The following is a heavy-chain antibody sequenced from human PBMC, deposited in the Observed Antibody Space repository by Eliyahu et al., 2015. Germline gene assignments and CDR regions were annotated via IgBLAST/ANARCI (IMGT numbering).Heavy chain of an antibody. Sequence: EVQLLESGGGLVQPGGSLXLSCAAXGFTFSSXAMSWVRXAPGKGLEWVSAISGSGGSTYYADSVKGRFTISRDNSKNTLYLQMNSLRAEDTAVYYCAKDPKQLNGWDWGQGTLVTVSS. CDR2: ISGSGGST. D-gene: IGHD6-6*01. CDR1: GFTFSSXA. J-gene: IGHJ4*02. V-gene: IGHV3-23*01. CDR3: AKDPKQLNGWD.